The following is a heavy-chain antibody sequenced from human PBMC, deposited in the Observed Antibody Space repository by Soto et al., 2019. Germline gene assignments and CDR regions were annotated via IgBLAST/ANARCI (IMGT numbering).Heavy chain of an antibody. CDR1: GGTFSSYA. D-gene: IGHD3-22*01. CDR2: IIPIFGTA. V-gene: IGHV1-69*13. Sequence: ASVKVSCKASGGTFSSYAISWVRQAPGQGLEWMGGIIPIFGTANYAQKFQGRVTITADESTSTAYMELSSLRSEDTAVYYCARDGPAYYYDSSGSPYYYYGMDVWGQGTTVTVSS. J-gene: IGHJ6*02. CDR3: ARDGPAYYYDSSGSPYYYYGMDV.